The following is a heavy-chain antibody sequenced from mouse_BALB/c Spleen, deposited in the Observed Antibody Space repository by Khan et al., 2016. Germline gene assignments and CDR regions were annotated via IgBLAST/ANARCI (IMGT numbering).Heavy chain of an antibody. J-gene: IGHJ3*01. CDR3: ARDDGYPAWCAY. D-gene: IGHD2-3*01. Sequence: QVQLKQSGLVLVAPSQSLSITCTVSGFSLTSYGLHRDRQPQGKGLEWLGVIWAGGSTNYNSALMSRLSISKDNSKSQVFLKMKSLQPDDSAMYDCARDDGYPAWCAYWGQGNLVTVSA. V-gene: IGHV2-9*02. CDR2: IWAGGST. CDR1: GFSLTSYG.